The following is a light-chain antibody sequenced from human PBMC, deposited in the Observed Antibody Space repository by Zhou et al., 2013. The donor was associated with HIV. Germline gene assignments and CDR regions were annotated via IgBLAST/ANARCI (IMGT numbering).Light chain of an antibody. V-gene: IGKV1-5*03. CDR2: KAS. CDR1: QSISSW. CDR3: QQCNSYPYT. Sequence: DIQLTQSPSFLSASVGDRVTITCRASQSISSWLAWYQQKPGKAPKLLIYKASTLESGVPSRFSGSGSGTEFTLTISSLQPDDFGTYYCQQCNSYPYTFGQGPSWRSN. J-gene: IGKJ2*01.